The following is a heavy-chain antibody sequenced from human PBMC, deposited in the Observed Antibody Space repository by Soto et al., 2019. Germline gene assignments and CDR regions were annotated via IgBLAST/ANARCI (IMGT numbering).Heavy chain of an antibody. CDR1: GFTFSTYV. Sequence: GGSLRLSCAASGFTFSTYVVHWVRQAPGKGLEWVAVISYDGSIKCYADSVKGRFSISRDNSKNMVSLQMSSLRAEDTAVYYCTRMYYYDSSGPVGVAFDIWGQGTMVTVSS. V-gene: IGHV3-30*14. D-gene: IGHD3-22*01. CDR3: TRMYYYDSSGPVGVAFDI. CDR2: ISYDGSIK. J-gene: IGHJ3*02.